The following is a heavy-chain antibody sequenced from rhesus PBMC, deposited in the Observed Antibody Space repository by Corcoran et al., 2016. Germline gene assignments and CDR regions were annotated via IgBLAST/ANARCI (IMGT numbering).Heavy chain of an antibody. CDR2: IECSSGGP. Sequence: QVQLQESGPGLVKPSETLSLTCAVSGGSISGYYWNWIRPPPGKGLEWIGYIECSSGGPTNSHPLKSRVTISTDTSKNQFSLKLSSGTAADTAVYYCARKASRGGGTTLDFEFWGQGALVTVSS. D-gene: IGHD1-14*01. CDR1: GGSISGYY. CDR3: ARKASRGGGTTLDFEF. V-gene: IGHV4-165*02. J-gene: IGHJ1*01.